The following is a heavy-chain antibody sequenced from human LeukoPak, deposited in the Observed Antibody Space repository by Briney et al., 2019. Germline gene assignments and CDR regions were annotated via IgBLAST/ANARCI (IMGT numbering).Heavy chain of an antibody. D-gene: IGHD4-17*01. Sequence: PSETLSLTCTVSGGSISSYYWSWIRQPPGKGLEWIGYIYFSGSTYYNPSLKGRLTMSVDMSRNQFSLNLTSVSAADTAVYYCARGPTATDYYYSHAMDVWGQGTTVTVSS. CDR3: ARGPTATDYYYSHAMDV. V-gene: IGHV4-4*09. CDR2: IYFSGST. J-gene: IGHJ6*02. CDR1: GGSISSYY.